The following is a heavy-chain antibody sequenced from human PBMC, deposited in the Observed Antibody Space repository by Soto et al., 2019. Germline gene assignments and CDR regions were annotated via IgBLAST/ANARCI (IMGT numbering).Heavy chain of an antibody. CDR2: IYYSGST. CDR3: ARHFFHYDFWSGYPNWFDP. Sequence: SETLSLTCTVSGGSIISYYWSWIRQPPGKGLEWIGYIYYSGSTNYNPSLKSRVTISVDTSKNQFSLKLSSVTAADTAVYYCARHFFHYDFWSGYPNWFDPWGQGTLVTVS. J-gene: IGHJ5*02. CDR1: GGSIISYY. D-gene: IGHD3-3*01. V-gene: IGHV4-59*08.